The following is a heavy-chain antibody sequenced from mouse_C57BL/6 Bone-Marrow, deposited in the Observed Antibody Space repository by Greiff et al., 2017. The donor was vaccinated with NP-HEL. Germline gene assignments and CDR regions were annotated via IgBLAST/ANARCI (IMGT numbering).Heavy chain of an antibody. CDR3: ARRGTEGYFDV. V-gene: IGHV1-53*01. J-gene: IGHJ1*03. CDR1: GYTFTSYW. Sequence: QVQLQQSGTELVKPGASVKLSCKASGYTFTSYWMHWVKQRPGQGLEWIGNINPSNGGTNYNEKFKSKATLTVEKSSSTAYMQLSSRTSKDSAVYYCARRGTEGYFDVWGTGTTVTVTS. CDR2: INPSNGGT. D-gene: IGHD2-14*01.